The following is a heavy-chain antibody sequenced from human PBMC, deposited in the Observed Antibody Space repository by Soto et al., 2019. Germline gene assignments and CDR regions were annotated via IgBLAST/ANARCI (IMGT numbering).Heavy chain of an antibody. CDR2: FDPEDGET. J-gene: IGHJ6*02. Sequence: ASAQVPCKVSGYTLTELSMHWVRQAPGKGLEWMGGFDPEDGETIYAQKFQGRVTMTEDTSTDTAYMELSSLRSEDTAVYYCAASRWQLLLGRVYYYYYYGMDVWGQGTTVTVSS. CDR1: GYTLTELS. D-gene: IGHD2-15*01. CDR3: AASRWQLLLGRVYYYYYYGMDV. V-gene: IGHV1-24*01.